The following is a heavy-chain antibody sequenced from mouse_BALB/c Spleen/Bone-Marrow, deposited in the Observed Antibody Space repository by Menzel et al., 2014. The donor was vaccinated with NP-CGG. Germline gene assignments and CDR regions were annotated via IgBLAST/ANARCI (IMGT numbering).Heavy chain of an antibody. CDR3: ARRVPYHFDY. J-gene: IGHJ2*01. V-gene: IGHV1-4*02. CDR2: INPNSGYT. D-gene: IGHD2-10*01. CDR1: GYTLTSYT. Sequence: VQLVESAAELARPGASVKMSCKASGYTLTSYTMHWVKQRPGQGLEWIGYINPNSGYTEYNQNFKDKATLTTDTSSSTAYLQLSSLTSEDSAVYYCARRVPYHFDYWGQGTTLTVSS.